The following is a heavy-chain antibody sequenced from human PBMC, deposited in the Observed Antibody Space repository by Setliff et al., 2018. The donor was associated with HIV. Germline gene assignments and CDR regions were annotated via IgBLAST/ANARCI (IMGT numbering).Heavy chain of an antibody. Sequence: GGSLRLSCAVSGFTFISYSMYWVRQAPGKGLEWVAFIRYDGSYRYYVDSVKGRFTISRDNSKNTMFLQMNSLRVEDTAVYYCAKDHATSSWFTALLDYWGQGALVTVSS. CDR1: GFTFISYS. CDR3: AKDHATSSWFTALLDY. CDR2: IRYDGSYR. D-gene: IGHD6-13*01. J-gene: IGHJ4*02. V-gene: IGHV3-30*02.